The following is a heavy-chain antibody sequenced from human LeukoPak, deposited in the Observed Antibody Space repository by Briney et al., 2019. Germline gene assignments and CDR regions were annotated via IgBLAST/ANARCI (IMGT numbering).Heavy chain of an antibody. CDR2: MNPNSGNT. CDR1: GYTFTSYD. V-gene: IGHV1-8*01. Sequence: ASVKVSCKASGYTFTSYDINWVRQATGQGLEWMGWMNPNSGNTGYAQKLQGRVTMTRNTSISTAYMERSSLRSEDTAVYYCASSGYSSSWPLYYYYYYGMDVWGQGTTVTVSS. J-gene: IGHJ6*02. CDR3: ASSGYSSSWPLYYYYYYGMDV. D-gene: IGHD6-13*01.